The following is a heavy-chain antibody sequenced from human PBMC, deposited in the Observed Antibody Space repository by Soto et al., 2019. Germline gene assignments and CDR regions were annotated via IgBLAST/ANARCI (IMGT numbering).Heavy chain of an antibody. Sequence: SETLSLTCTVSGGSISNSSYYLSWIRQPPGKGLEWIGSIYYSGSTYYNPSLKSRVTISVDTSKNQFSLKLSSVTAADTAVYYCARQPYDFWSGPRGAFDIWGQGTMVT. J-gene: IGHJ3*02. CDR2: IYYSGST. V-gene: IGHV4-39*01. CDR1: GGSISNSSYY. CDR3: ARQPYDFWSGPRGAFDI. D-gene: IGHD3-3*01.